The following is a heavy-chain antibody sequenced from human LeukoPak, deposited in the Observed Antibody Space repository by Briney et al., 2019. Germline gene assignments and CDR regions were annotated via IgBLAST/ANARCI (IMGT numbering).Heavy chain of an antibody. D-gene: IGHD5-12*01. J-gene: IGHJ5*02. CDR1: GFTFDDYT. V-gene: IGHV3-43*01. Sequence: PGGSLRLSCAASGFTFDDYTMHWVRQAPGEGLEWVSLISWDGGSTYYADSVKGRFTISRDISRSTLYLQMNSLWPEDTAVYYCVKDHGGHGPDSWGQGTLVTVSS. CDR3: VKDHGGHGPDS. CDR2: ISWDGGST.